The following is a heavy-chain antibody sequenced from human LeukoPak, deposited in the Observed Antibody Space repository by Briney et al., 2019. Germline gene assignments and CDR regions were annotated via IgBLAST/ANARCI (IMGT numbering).Heavy chain of an antibody. V-gene: IGHV3-7*01. CDR2: IKQDGSQK. Sequence: PGGSLGLSCAASGFTFSHYWMSWVRQAPGKGLERVASIKQDGSQKYYGGSVKGRFTISRDNAKNSLYLQMNSLRAEDTAFYYCAKDDNSWSLDYWGQGTLVTVSS. CDR1: GFTFSHYW. CDR3: AKDDNSWSLDY. D-gene: IGHD6-13*01. J-gene: IGHJ4*02.